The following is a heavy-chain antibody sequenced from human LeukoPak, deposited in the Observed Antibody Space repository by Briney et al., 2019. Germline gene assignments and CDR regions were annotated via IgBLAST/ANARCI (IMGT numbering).Heavy chain of an antibody. D-gene: IGHD3-9*01. Sequence: SDTLSLTCAVSGGSISIYYWSWFGQPPGKGLECIGYIYYSGSTNYTPSLKSRVTISVDTSKNQFSLKLSSVTAADTAVYYCARDDWYEWYAFDIWGQGTMVTVSS. CDR1: GGSISIYY. J-gene: IGHJ3*02. CDR2: IYYSGST. V-gene: IGHV4-59*01. CDR3: ARDDWYEWYAFDI.